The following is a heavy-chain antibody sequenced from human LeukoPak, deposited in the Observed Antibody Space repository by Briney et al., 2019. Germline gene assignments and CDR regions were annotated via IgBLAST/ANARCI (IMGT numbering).Heavy chain of an antibody. CDR3: AKDYCSGGSCYSGHDY. Sequence: PGGSLRLSCAASGFTFSYYGMHWVRQAPGKGLEWVAFIRYDGSNKYYADSVKGRFTISRDNSKNTLYLQMNSLRAEDTAVYYCAKDYCSGGSCYSGHDYWGQGTLVTVSS. CDR1: GFTFSYYG. J-gene: IGHJ4*02. CDR2: IRYDGSNK. V-gene: IGHV3-30*02. D-gene: IGHD2-15*01.